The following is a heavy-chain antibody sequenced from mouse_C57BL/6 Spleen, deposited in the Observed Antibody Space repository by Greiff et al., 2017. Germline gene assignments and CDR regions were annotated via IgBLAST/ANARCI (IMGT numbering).Heavy chain of an antibody. Sequence: DVQLVEPGGGLVLPGGSMKLSCAASGFTFSDAWMDWVRQSPEKGLEWVAEIRNTANSHASYYAESVKGRFTISREDSKSSVYLQMNSLRAKDTGIYYCTKHGYWYFDVWGTGTTVTVSS. CDR2: IRNTANSHAS. CDR3: TKHGYWYFDV. V-gene: IGHV6-6*01. J-gene: IGHJ1*03. CDR1: GFTFSDAW. D-gene: IGHD1-1*02.